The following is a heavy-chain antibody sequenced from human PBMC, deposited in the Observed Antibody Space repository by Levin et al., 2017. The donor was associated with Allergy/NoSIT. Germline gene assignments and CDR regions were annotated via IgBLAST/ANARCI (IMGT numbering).Heavy chain of an antibody. Sequence: GGSLRLSCAASGFTFSSYSMNWVRQAPGKGLEWVSSISSSSSYIYYADSVKGRFTISRDNAKNSLYLQMNSLRAEDTAVYYCARENDDYYDSSGYQRGYWGQGTLVTVSS. J-gene: IGHJ4*02. V-gene: IGHV3-21*01. CDR3: ARENDDYYDSSGYQRGY. CDR2: ISSSSSYI. D-gene: IGHD3-22*01. CDR1: GFTFSSYS.